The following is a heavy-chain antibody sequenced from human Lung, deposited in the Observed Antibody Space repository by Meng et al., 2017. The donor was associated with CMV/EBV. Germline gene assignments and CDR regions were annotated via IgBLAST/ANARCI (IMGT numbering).Heavy chain of an antibody. V-gene: IGHV3-15*01. D-gene: IGHD3-3*01. CDR1: GFTFANAW. J-gene: IGHJ4*02. CDR2: VRSGGGTT. Sequence: GGSXRLXCAASGFTFANAWMSWVRQSPGKGLEWVARVRSGGGTTEYAAPVRGRFSISRDDSYNTLYLQMNSLRAEDTAVYYCARPHRSLRFLEWLLSGYDYWXQGTLVTVSS. CDR3: ARPHRSLRFLEWLLSGYDY.